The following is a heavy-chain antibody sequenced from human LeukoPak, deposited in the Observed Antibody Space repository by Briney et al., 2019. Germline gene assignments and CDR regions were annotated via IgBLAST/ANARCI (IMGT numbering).Heavy chain of an antibody. CDR1: GFTFNNAW. CDR2: IKTKTDGGTT. J-gene: IGHJ4*02. V-gene: IGHV3-15*01. Sequence: GGSLRLSCEASGFTFNNAWMSWVRQAPGKGLEWLGHIKTKTDGGTTDYTAPVKGRFTISRDDSKDTLYLQMSSLKTEDTAVYFCTTVFRPGPRGFYFDYWGQGTLVTVSS. CDR3: TTVFRPGPRGFYFDY.